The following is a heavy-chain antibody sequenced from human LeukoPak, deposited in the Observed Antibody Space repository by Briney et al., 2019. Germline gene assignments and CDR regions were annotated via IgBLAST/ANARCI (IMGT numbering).Heavy chain of an antibody. Sequence: SETLSLTCAVYGGSFSDYNWSWIRQPPGKGLEWIGEINHSGSTNYNPSLKSRVTISVDTSKNQFSLKLSSVTAADTAVYYCARGPNYGGNSKDFDYWGQGTLVTVSS. V-gene: IGHV4-34*01. D-gene: IGHD4-23*01. CDR2: INHSGST. CDR3: ARGPNYGGNSKDFDY. J-gene: IGHJ4*02. CDR1: GGSFSDYN.